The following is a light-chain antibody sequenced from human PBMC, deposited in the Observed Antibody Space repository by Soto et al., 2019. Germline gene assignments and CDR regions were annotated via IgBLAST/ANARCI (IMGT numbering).Light chain of an antibody. V-gene: IGLV2-14*01. CDR3: SSYTTTNTVL. CDR2: EVS. J-gene: IGLJ2*01. Sequence: QSALTQPASVSGSPGQSITISCTGTTNDVGGYNNVSWYQQHPGKAPKLLIFEVSSRPSGVSNRFSGSKSGNTASLTISGLQAEDEAHYYCSSYTTTNTVLFGGGTKLTVL. CDR1: TNDVGGYNN.